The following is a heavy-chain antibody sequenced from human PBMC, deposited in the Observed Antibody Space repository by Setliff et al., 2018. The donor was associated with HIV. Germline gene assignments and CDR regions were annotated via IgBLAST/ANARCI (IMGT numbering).Heavy chain of an antibody. Sequence: PSETMSLTCTVSNVSIKSYYWSWIRQPAGRALEWIGRIYSSGSTNYNPSLKSRINMSIDTPKNHFSLKLSSVTAADTAVYFCARDPYCSGDGCFRYNQHWGRGTLVTVSS. CDR3: ARDPYCSGDGCFRYNQH. V-gene: IGHV4-4*07. J-gene: IGHJ1*01. D-gene: IGHD2-15*01. CDR2: IYSSGST. CDR1: NVSIKSYY.